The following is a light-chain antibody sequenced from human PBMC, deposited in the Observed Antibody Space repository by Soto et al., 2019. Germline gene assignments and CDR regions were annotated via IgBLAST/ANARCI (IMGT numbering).Light chain of an antibody. J-gene: IGKJ2*01. V-gene: IGKV3-15*01. CDR2: GAS. CDR1: QRVSSK. CDR3: QQYNNWPQT. Sequence: EIVMTQSPVTLSVSPGERATLSCRASQRVSSKLAWYQQKPGQAPRLLIYGASTRATGIPARFSGSGSGTEFTLSISSLQSEDFAVYYCQQYNNWPQTFGQGTKVDIK.